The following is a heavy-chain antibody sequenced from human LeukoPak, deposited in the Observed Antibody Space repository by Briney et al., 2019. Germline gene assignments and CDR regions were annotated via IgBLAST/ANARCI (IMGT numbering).Heavy chain of an antibody. V-gene: IGHV1-24*01. CDR1: GYTLTELS. CDR3: AVSLTTGGYYGMDV. CDR2: FDPEDGET. Sequence: ASVKVSCKVSGYTLTELSLHWVRQDPGKGLGWMGRFDPEDGETIYARKFQGRVTMTEDTSTDTAYMELSSLRSEDTAVYSCAVSLTTGGYYGMDVWGQGTTVTVSS. D-gene: IGHD1-1*01. J-gene: IGHJ6*01.